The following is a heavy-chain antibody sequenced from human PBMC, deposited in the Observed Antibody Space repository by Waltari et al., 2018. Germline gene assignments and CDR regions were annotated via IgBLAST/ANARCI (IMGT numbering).Heavy chain of an antibody. CDR1: GYTFTIFN. CDR3: ARELWDLPSYFDY. J-gene: IGHJ4*02. Sequence: VQLVQSGAEVKKPGASVKISCKAAGYTFTIFNVHWLRQAPGQGLEWMGRINADNGDTKYSQKFQDRLTITRDTSATTLYMELSSLRSEDTAVYFCARELWDLPSYFDYWGQGTLVTVSS. D-gene: IGHD1-26*01. CDR2: INADNGDT. V-gene: IGHV1-3*01.